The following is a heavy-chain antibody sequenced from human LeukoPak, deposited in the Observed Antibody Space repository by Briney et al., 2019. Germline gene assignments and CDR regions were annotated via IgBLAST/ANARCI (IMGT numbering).Heavy chain of an antibody. J-gene: IGHJ4*02. CDR1: GFTFSSYT. V-gene: IGHV3-21*01. Sequence: GGSLRLSCAASGFTFSSYTMNWVRQAQGKGLEWVSSVSTAGSYTYYADSVKGRFTISRDNARNSLFLQMNGLSAEDTAVYYCAKERDDFWSGYYGNVDSWGQGTRVTVSP. CDR3: AKERDDFWSGYYGNVDS. D-gene: IGHD3-3*01. CDR2: VSTAGSYT.